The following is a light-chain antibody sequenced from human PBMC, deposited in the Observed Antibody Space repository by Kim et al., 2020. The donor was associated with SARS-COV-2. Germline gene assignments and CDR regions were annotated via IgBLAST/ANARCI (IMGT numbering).Light chain of an antibody. V-gene: IGKV3-15*01. J-gene: IGKJ4*01. Sequence: EIVMTQSPATLSVSPGERATLSCRASHSVTSNLAWYQQKPGQAPRLLIYGASTRVTGVPARFSGSGSGTEFTLTISSLQSEDFAVYYWKQYNSWPSHTFGGGTKVEIK. CDR2: GAS. CDR1: HSVTSN. CDR3: KQYNSWPSHT.